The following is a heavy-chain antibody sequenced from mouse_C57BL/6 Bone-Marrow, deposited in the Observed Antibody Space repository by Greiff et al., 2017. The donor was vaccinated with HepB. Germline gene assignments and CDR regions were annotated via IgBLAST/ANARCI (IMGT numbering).Heavy chain of an antibody. J-gene: IGHJ4*01. CDR2: IDPETGGT. V-gene: IGHV1-15*01. Sequence: VQLQQSGAELVRPGASVTLSCKASGYTFTDYEMHWVKQTPVHGLEWIGAIDPETGGTAYNQKFKGKAILTADKSSSTAYMELRSLTSEDSAVYYCTRWRENYGRVYYAMDYWGQGTSVTVSS. CDR3: TRWRENYGRVYYAMDY. D-gene: IGHD1-1*01. CDR1: GYTFTDYE.